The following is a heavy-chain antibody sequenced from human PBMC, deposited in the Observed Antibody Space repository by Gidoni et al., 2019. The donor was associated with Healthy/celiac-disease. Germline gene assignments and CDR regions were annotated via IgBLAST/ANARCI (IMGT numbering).Heavy chain of an antibody. CDR2: IKSKTDGGTT. CDR1: GFTFSNAW. Sequence: EVQLVESGGGLVKPGGSLRLSCAASGFTFSNAWMSWVRQAPGKGLEWVGRIKSKTDGGTTDYAAPVKGRFTISRDDSKNTLYLQMNSLKTEDTAVYYCTTTYYYDSSGFLDWGQGTLVTVSS. CDR3: TTTYYYDSSGFLD. J-gene: IGHJ4*02. V-gene: IGHV3-15*01. D-gene: IGHD3-22*01.